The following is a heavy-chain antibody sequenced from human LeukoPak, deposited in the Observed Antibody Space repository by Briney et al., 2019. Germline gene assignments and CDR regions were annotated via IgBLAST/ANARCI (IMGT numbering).Heavy chain of an antibody. J-gene: IGHJ6*03. CDR3: ARGAAVAGPYYYYYMDV. V-gene: IGHV4-59*01. D-gene: IGHD6-19*01. Sequence: SETLSLTCTASGGSISSYYWSWIRQPPGKGLEWIGYIYYSGSTNYNPSLKSRVTISVDTSKNQFSLKLSSVTAADTAVYYCARGAAVAGPYYYYYMDVWGKGTTVTVSS. CDR2: IYYSGST. CDR1: GGSISSYY.